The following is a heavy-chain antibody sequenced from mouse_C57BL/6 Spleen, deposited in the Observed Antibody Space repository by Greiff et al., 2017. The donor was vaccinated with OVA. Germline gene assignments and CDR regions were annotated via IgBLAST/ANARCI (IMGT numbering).Heavy chain of an antibody. V-gene: IGHV6-6*01. CDR1: GFTFSDAW. CDR2: IRNKANNHAT. CDR3: TRGFPWYFDV. J-gene: IGHJ1*03. Sequence: EVKLVESGGGLVQPGGSMKLSCAASGFTFSDAWMDWVRQSPEKGLEWVAEIRNKANNHATYYAESVKGRFTISRDEYKSSVYLHMNSLRAEDTSIYYCTRGFPWYFDVWGTGTTVTVSS.